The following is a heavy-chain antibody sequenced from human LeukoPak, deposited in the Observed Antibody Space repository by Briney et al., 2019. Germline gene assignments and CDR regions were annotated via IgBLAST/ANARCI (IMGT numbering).Heavy chain of an antibody. CDR3: ERGGVMGAYGGNSPLDL. CDR1: GGSFSGYY. CDR2: INHSGST. V-gene: IGHV4-34*01. J-gene: IGHJ2*01. D-gene: IGHD4-23*01. Sequence: KPSETLSLTCAVYGGSFSGYYWSWIRQPPGKGLEWIGEINHSGSTNYYPSLKSRVTISVDTSKNQFSLKLSSVTAADTAVYYCERGGVMGAYGGNSPLDLWGRGNLVTVSS.